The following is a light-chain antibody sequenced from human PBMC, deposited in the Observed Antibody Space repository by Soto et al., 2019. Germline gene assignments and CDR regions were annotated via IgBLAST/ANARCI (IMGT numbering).Light chain of an antibody. V-gene: IGKV1-5*01. CDR2: DAS. CDR1: QSISSW. CDR3: QQYNSYPWT. Sequence: DIQMTQSPSTLSASVGDRVTITFRASQSISSWLAWYQQKPGKAPKLLIYDASSLESGVPSRFSGSGSGTEFTLTISSLQPEDFATYYCQQYNSYPWTFGQGTKVDIK. J-gene: IGKJ1*01.